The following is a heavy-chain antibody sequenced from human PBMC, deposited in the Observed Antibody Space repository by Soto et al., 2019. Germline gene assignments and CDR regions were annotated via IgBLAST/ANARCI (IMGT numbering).Heavy chain of an antibody. CDR1: SGSFSGYY. D-gene: IGHD6-6*01. Sequence: SETLSLTCSIYSGSFSGYYWSWIRQPPGKGLEWIGEISQSGNTNYSPSLKSRVSTSIDTSKKQFSLNLASVSAADTAVYYCARAPKVSGSSQTRPDFWGQGTLVTVSS. V-gene: IGHV4-34*01. CDR3: ARAPKVSGSSQTRPDF. CDR2: ISQSGNT. J-gene: IGHJ4*02.